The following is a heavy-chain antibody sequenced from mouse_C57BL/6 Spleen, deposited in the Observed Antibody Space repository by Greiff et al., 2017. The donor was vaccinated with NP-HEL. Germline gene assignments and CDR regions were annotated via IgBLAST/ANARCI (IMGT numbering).Heavy chain of an antibody. CDR3: ALANGDYAMDY. J-gene: IGHJ4*01. D-gene: IGHD4-1*01. Sequence: QVQLQQSGAELVKPGASVKMSCKASGYTFTSYWITWVKQRPGQGLEWIGDIYPGSGSTNYNEKFKSKATLTVDTSSSTAYMQLSSLTSEDSAVYYCALANGDYAMDYWGQGTSVTVSS. V-gene: IGHV1-55*01. CDR1: GYTFTSYW. CDR2: IYPGSGST.